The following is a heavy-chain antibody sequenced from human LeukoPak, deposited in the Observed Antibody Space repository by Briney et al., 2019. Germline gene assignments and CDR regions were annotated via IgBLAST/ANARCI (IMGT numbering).Heavy chain of an antibody. D-gene: IGHD3-3*01. CDR3: ARDRGYDFWSGYYSLYSDY. CDR2: IYYSGST. Sequence: SETLSLTCTVSGGSISSYYWSWIRQPPGKGLEWIGYIYYSGSTNYNPSLKSRVTISVDTSKNQFSLKLSSVTAADTAVYYCARDRGYDFWSGYYSLYSDYWGQGTLVTVSS. CDR1: GGSISSYY. V-gene: IGHV4-59*01. J-gene: IGHJ4*02.